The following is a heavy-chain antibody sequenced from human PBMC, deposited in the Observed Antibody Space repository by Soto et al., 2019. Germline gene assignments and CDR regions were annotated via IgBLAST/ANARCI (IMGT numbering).Heavy chain of an antibody. Sequence: PWGSLRLSCASSGFTFSSYDMHWVRQATGKGLEWVSAIGTAGDPYYPGSVKGRFTISRENAKNSLYLQMNSLRAGDTAVYYCARSTYYDFWSGHTQDNGMDVWGQGTTVTVSS. CDR2: IGTAGDP. CDR1: GFTFSSYD. J-gene: IGHJ6*02. V-gene: IGHV3-13*05. CDR3: ARSTYYDFWSGHTQDNGMDV. D-gene: IGHD3-3*01.